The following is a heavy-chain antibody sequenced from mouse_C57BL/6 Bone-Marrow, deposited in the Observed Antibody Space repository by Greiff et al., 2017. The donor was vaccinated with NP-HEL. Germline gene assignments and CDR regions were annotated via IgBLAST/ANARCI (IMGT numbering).Heavy chain of an antibody. CDR1: GFNIKNTY. Sequence: DVKLQESVAELVRPGASVKLSCTASGFNIKNTYMHWVKQRPEQGLEWIGRIDPANGNTKYAPKFQGKATITADTSSNTAYLQLSSLTSEDTAIYYCALIYYYGSSTVFFDVWGTGTTVTVSS. D-gene: IGHD1-1*01. CDR3: ALIYYYGSSTVFFDV. J-gene: IGHJ1*03. V-gene: IGHV14-3*01. CDR2: IDPANGNT.